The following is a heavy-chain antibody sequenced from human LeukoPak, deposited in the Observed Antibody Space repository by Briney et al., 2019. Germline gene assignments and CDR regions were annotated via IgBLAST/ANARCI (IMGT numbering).Heavy chain of an antibody. CDR2: IKQDGGEK. CDR3: ASGFSSGWYRD. J-gene: IGHJ4*02. CDR1: GFTFSSYW. Sequence: PGGSLRLSCTASGFTFSSYWMNWVRQAPGKGLEWVANIKQDGGEKYCVDSVRGRFTISRDNAKNSLFLQMNSLRAEDTAVYYCASGFSSGWYRDWGQGTLVTVPS. D-gene: IGHD6-19*01. V-gene: IGHV3-7*05.